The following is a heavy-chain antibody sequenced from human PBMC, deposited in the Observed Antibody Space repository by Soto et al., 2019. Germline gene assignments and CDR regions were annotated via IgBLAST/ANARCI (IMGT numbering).Heavy chain of an antibody. CDR3: AKGRGALSVVITWFDP. D-gene: IGHD3-22*01. CDR2: INWNSGST. J-gene: IGHJ5*02. Sequence: EEQLVESGGGLVQPGRSLRLSCAAFGFTFEDYAMHWIRQAPGKGLEWVSGINWNSGSTGYADSVKGRFTISRDNANNSLHLEMNSLKTEDTALYYCAKGRGALSVVITWFDPWGQGTLVTVSS. V-gene: IGHV3-9*01. CDR1: GFTFEDYA.